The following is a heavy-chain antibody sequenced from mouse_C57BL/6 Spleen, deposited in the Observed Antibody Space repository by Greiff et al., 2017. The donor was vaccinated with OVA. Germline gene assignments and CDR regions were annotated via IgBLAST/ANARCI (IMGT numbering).Heavy chain of an antibody. V-gene: IGHV5-9*01. CDR3: ARLGYSNYFYWYFDV. CDR1: GFTFSSYT. D-gene: IGHD2-5*01. Sequence: EVQRVESGGGLVKPGGSLKLSCAASGFTFSSYTMSWVRQTPEKRLEWVATISGGGGNTYYPASVKGRFTISRDNAKNTLYLQMNSLRAEYTALYYCARLGYSNYFYWYFDVWGTGTTVTVSS. CDR2: ISGGGGNT. J-gene: IGHJ1*03.